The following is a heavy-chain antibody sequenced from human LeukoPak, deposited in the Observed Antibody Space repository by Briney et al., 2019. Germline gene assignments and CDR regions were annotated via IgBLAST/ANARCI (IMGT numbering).Heavy chain of an antibody. CDR2: ISYDGSNK. J-gene: IGHJ4*02. Sequence: GGSLRLSCAASGFTFSSYAMHWVRQAPGKGLEWVAVISYDGSNKYYADSMKGRFTISRDNSKNTLYLQMNSLRAEDTAVYYCARVMAVAGRKDFDYWGQGTLVTVSS. CDR1: GFTFSSYA. D-gene: IGHD6-19*01. V-gene: IGHV3-30-3*01. CDR3: ARVMAVAGRKDFDY.